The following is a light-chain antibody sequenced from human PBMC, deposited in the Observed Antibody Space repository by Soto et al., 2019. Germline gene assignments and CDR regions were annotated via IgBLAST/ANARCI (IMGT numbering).Light chain of an antibody. J-gene: IGLJ1*01. Sequence: QSALTQPASVAGSPGQSITISCTGSSSDVGGYNYVSWYQHHPCKAPKLMIYDVDNRPSGVSNRFSGSKSGHTASLTISGLQAEDEADYYCSSYPSSNTLYVLGTGTKVTVL. CDR2: DVD. CDR1: SSDVGGYNY. CDR3: SSYPSSNTLYV. V-gene: IGLV2-14*03.